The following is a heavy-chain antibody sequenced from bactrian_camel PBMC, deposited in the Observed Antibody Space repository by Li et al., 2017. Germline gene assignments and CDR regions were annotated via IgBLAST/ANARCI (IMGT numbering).Heavy chain of an antibody. CDR2: INSGGTT. CDR1: GFTFKNSR. J-gene: IGHJ6*01. CDR3: FGGHS. Sequence: VQLVESGGGLVQPGGSLSLSCTGSGFTFKNSRLSWVPQAPGKGLEWVSGINSGGTTYYADSVKGRFTISRDNAKNLAFLQLNSLKIEGMAMYYCFGGHSWGQGTQVTVS. V-gene: IGHV3S10*01.